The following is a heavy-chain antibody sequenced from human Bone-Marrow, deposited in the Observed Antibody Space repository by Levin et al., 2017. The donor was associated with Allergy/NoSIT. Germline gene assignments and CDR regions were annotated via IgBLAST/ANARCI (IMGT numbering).Heavy chain of an antibody. CDR2: ISYDGSNK. CDR3: ARVVAGLYYYYYGMDV. J-gene: IGHJ6*02. D-gene: IGHD6-19*01. V-gene: IGHV3-30*04. Sequence: GGSLRLSCAASGFTFSSYAMHWVRQAPGKGLEWVAVISYDGSNKYYADSVKGRFTISRDNSKNTLYLQMNSLRAEDTAVYYCARVVAGLYYYYYGMDVWGQGTTVTVSS. CDR1: GFTFSSYA.